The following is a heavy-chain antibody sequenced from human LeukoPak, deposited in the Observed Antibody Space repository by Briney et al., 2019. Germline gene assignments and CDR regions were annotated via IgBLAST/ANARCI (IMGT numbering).Heavy chain of an antibody. D-gene: IGHD3-10*01. CDR2: ISAYNGNT. CDR1: GYTFTSYG. CDR3: ARAVRMVRGVKSFDP. J-gene: IGHJ5*02. Sequence: GASVKVSCKASGYTFTSYGISWVRQAPGQGLEWMGWISAYNGNTNYAQKFQGRVTMTRNTSISTASMELSSLRSEDTAVYYCARAVRMVRGVKSFDPWGQGTLVTVSS. V-gene: IGHV1-18*01.